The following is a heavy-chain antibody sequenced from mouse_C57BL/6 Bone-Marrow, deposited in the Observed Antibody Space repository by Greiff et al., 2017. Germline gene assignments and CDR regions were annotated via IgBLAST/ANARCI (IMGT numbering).Heavy chain of an antibody. CDR2: IYPGSGST. CDR1: GYTFTSYW. V-gene: IGHV1-55*01. J-gene: IGHJ4*01. Sequence: QVQLQQPGAELVKPGASVKMSCKASGYTFTSYWITWVKQRPGQGLEWIGDIYPGSGSTNYNEKFKGKATLTVDTSSSTAYMQLSSLTSEDSAVXYCARSGGSVYYYAMDYWGQGTSVTVSS. D-gene: IGHD1-1*01. CDR3: ARSGGSVYYYAMDY.